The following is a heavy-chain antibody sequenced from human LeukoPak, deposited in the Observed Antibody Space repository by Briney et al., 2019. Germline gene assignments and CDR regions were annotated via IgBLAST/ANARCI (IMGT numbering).Heavy chain of an antibody. CDR2: SDHKGNT. J-gene: IGHJ3*02. CDR3: ARDSFHGANSWGPIFDI. CDR1: GGSISSDLYS. V-gene: IGHV4-30-2*01. Sequence: SETLSRTCAVSGGSISSDLYSWSWIRQPPGKGLEWIGYSDHKGNTYYNPSLKSRVTVSVDRSKNLFSLKLSSVTAADTAVYFCARDSFHGANSWGPIFDIWGQGAMVTVSS. D-gene: IGHD4-23*01.